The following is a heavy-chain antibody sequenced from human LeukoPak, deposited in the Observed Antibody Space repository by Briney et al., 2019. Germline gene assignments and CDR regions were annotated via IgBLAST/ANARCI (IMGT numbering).Heavy chain of an antibody. J-gene: IGHJ4*02. V-gene: IGHV3-23*01. CDR2: ISGSGGST. CDR3: AKDPKTTVTGAVDY. D-gene: IGHD4-17*01. Sequence: GGSLRLSCAASGFTFSSYAMSWVRQAPGKGPEGVSAISGSGGSTYYSDSVKGRFTISRDNSKNTLYLQMNSLRAEDTAVYYCAKDPKTTVTGAVDYWGQGTLVTVSS. CDR1: GFTFSSYA.